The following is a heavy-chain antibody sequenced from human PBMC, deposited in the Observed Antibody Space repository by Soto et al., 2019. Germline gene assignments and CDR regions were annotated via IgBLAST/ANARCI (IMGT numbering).Heavy chain of an antibody. CDR3: ARDSHGGSSSWHYGMDV. V-gene: IGHV3-21*01. Sequence: EVQLVESGGGLVKPGGSLRLSCAASGFTFSSYSMNWVRQAPGKGLEWVSSISSSSSYIYYADSVKGRFTISRDNAKNSLYLQMNSLRAEDTAVYYCARDSHGGSSSWHYGMDVWGQGTTVTVSS. CDR1: GFTFSSYS. J-gene: IGHJ6*02. D-gene: IGHD6-13*01. CDR2: ISSSSSYI.